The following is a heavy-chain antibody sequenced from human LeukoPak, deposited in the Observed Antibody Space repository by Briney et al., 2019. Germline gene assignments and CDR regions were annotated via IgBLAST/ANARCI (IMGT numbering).Heavy chain of an antibody. CDR1: GGSISSYY. V-gene: IGHV4-59*01. Sequence: KPSETLSLTCTVSGGSISSYYWSWIRQPPGKGLEWIGYIYYSGSTNYNPSLKSRVSISIDTSKSQFSLKVSSVTAGDTAVYYCARHGTTGTNLNWFDPWGQGTLVTVSS. J-gene: IGHJ5*02. CDR2: IYYSGST. CDR3: ARHGTTGTNLNWFDP. D-gene: IGHD1-1*01.